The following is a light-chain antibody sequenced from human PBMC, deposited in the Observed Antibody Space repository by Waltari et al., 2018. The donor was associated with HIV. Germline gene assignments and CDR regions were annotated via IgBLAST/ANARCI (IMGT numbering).Light chain of an antibody. CDR3: QQRTNSRT. CDR2: DAS. CDR1: QRVSSY. J-gene: IGKJ1*01. V-gene: IGKV3-11*01. Sequence: EIVLTQSQATLSLSPGERATLSCRANQRVSSYLAWYQQKPGQAPRLLIYDASNRATGIPARFSGSGSGTDFTLTISSLEPEDFAGYYCQQRTNSRTFGQGTKVEIK.